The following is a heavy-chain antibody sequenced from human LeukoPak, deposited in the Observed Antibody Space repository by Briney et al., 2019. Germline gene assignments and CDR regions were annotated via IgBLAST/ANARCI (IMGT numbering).Heavy chain of an antibody. CDR2: IYPDDSDA. Sequence: GESLKISCRASGYSFTGYWISWVRQMPGKDLEWIGIIYPDDSDARYSPSFQGQVTISADKSITTAYLQWGSLEASDTAMYYCARQRAVAGTSQDDYYFYYMDVWGKGTTVTVSS. CDR1: GYSFTGYW. J-gene: IGHJ6*03. D-gene: IGHD6-13*01. V-gene: IGHV5-51*01. CDR3: ARQRAVAGTSQDDYYFYYMDV.